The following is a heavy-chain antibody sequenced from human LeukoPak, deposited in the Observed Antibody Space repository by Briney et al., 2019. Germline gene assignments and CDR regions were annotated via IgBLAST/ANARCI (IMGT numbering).Heavy chain of an antibody. CDR1: GFTFDDYA. Sequence: GGSLRLSCAASGFTFDDYAMHWVRQAPRKGLEWVSGISWNSGSRVYANSVKGRFTISRDNDKNSLYLQMNSLRAEDTAVYYCARGYCSGGSCYVSSAFDIWGQGTMVTVSS. D-gene: IGHD2-15*01. CDR2: ISWNSGSR. J-gene: IGHJ3*02. CDR3: ARGYCSGGSCYVSSAFDI. V-gene: IGHV3-9*01.